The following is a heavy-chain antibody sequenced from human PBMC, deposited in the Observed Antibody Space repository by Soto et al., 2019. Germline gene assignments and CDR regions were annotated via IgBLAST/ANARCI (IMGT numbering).Heavy chain of an antibody. CDR3: ARDVAAADY. CDR1: GYTFTSYA. Sequence: QVQLVQSGAEEKKPGASVKVSCKASGYTFTSYAMHWVRQAPGQRLEWMGWINAGNGNTKHSQKLQGRVTITTDISASTAYMELSSLRSEDTAVYYCARDVAAADYWGQGTLVTVSS. D-gene: IGHD6-13*01. V-gene: IGHV1-3*05. J-gene: IGHJ4*02. CDR2: INAGNGNT.